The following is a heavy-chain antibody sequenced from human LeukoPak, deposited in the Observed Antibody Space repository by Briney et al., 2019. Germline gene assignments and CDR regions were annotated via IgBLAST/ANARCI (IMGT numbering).Heavy chain of an antibody. Sequence: SETLSLTCTVSGGSVSSYYWSWIRQPPGKGLEWIGYIYYSGSTNYNPSLKSRVTISLDTSKNQFSLRLSSVTAADTAVYYCARSQDYYEFDYWGQGSLVTVSS. CDR2: IYYSGST. D-gene: IGHD3-16*01. V-gene: IGHV4-59*08. J-gene: IGHJ4*02. CDR3: ARSQDYYEFDY. CDR1: GGSVSSYY.